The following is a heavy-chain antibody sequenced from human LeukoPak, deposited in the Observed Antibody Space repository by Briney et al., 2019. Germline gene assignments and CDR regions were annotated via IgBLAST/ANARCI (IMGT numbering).Heavy chain of an antibody. CDR1: GGSFSGYY. J-gene: IGHJ5*02. CDR2: INHSGST. CDR3: ARELRAAAARYGANWFDP. V-gene: IGHV4-34*01. Sequence: SETLSLTCAVYGGSFSGYYWSWIRQPPGKGLEWIGDINHSGSTNYNPSLKSRVTISVDTSKNQFSLKLGSVTAADTAVYYCARELRAAAARYGANWFDPWGQGTLVTVSS. D-gene: IGHD6-13*01.